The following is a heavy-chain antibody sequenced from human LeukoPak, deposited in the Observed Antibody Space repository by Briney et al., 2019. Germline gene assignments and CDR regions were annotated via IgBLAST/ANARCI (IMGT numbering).Heavy chain of an antibody. Sequence: PSETLSLTCTVSGGSISSYYWSWIRQPPGKGLGWIGYIYYSGSTNYNPSLKSRVTISVDTSKNQFSLKLSSVTAADTAVYYCARRRYSGYDTDYGDFDYFDYWGQGTLVTVSS. CDR1: GGSISSYY. D-gene: IGHD5-12*01. V-gene: IGHV4-59*08. CDR2: IYYSGST. J-gene: IGHJ4*02. CDR3: ARRRYSGYDTDYGDFDYFDY.